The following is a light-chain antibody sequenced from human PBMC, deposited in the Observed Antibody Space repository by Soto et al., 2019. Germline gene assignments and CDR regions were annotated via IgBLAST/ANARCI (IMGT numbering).Light chain of an antibody. CDR3: LSYDSSLSAYV. V-gene: IGLV1-40*01. Sequence: QSVLTQPPSVSGAPGQRVTISCTGGSSNIGAGYHVHWYQQLPRTAPKLLIFDNNNRPSGVPDRFSGSKSGTSASMAITGLQAEDEADYYCLSYDSSLSAYVIGTGTKVTVL. J-gene: IGLJ1*01. CDR2: DNN. CDR1: SSNIGAGYH.